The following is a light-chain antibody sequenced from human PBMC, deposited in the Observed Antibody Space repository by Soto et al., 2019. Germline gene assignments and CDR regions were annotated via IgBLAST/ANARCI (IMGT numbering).Light chain of an antibody. V-gene: IGLV1-40*01. Sequence: QAVVTQPPSVSGAPGQRVTISCTGSSSNIGAGHDVHWYQQLPGTAPKLLIYGNGNRPSGVPDRFSGSKSGTSASLAITGLQADDEADYYCQSYDNSLSGAEVFGTGTKVTVL. CDR2: GNG. CDR1: SSNIGAGHD. J-gene: IGLJ1*01. CDR3: QSYDNSLSGAEV.